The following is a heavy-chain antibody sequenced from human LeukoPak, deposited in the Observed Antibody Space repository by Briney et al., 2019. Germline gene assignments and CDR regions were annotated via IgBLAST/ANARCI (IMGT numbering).Heavy chain of an antibody. V-gene: IGHV4-34*01. CDR2: INHSGST. CDR3: ARLSSSWYDPYFDY. D-gene: IGHD6-13*01. CDR1: GGSFSGYY. Sequence: SETLSLTCAVYGGSFSGYYWSWIRQPPGKGLEWIGEINHSGSTNYNPSLKSRVTISVYTSKNQFSLKLSSVTAADTAVYYCARLSSSWYDPYFDYWGQGTLVTVSS. J-gene: IGHJ4*02.